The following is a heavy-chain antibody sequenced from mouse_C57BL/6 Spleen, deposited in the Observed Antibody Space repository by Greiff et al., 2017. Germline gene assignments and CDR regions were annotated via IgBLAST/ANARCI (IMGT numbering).Heavy chain of an antibody. CDR1: GYTFTSYW. CDR3: ARLWYYFDY. CDR2: IHPNSGST. J-gene: IGHJ2*01. D-gene: IGHD1-1*02. Sequence: QVQLQQPGAELVKPGASVKLSCKASGYTFTSYWMHWVKQRPGQGLEWIGMIHPNSGSTNYNEKFKIKAKLTVDKSSSTAYMQHSSLTSEDSAVYYCARLWYYFDYWGQGTTLSVSS. V-gene: IGHV1-64*01.